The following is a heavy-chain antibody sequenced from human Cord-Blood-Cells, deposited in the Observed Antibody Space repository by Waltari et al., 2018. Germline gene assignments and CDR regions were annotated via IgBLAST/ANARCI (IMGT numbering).Heavy chain of an antibody. Sequence: VQVVQSGAAAKKPGASVKVYCKAFGYTFTGYYIPWVRQAPGQGLEWMGWINPNSCGTNYAKKFQGWVTMTKDTSISTAYMELSRLRSDDTAVYYCARPTGLGAFDIWGQGTMVTVSS. V-gene: IGHV1-2*04. CDR3: ARPTGLGAFDI. CDR2: INPNSCGT. D-gene: IGHD1-1*01. J-gene: IGHJ3*02. CDR1: GYTFTGYY.